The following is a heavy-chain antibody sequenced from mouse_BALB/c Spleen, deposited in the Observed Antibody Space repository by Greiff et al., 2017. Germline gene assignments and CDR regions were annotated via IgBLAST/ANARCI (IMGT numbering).Heavy chain of an antibody. CDR3: ARDDRGDY. CDR2: IYPGDGDT. CDR1: GYTFTSYW. J-gene: IGHJ2*01. V-gene: IGHV1-87*01. Sequence: QVQLKESGAELARPGASVKLSCKASGYTFTSYWMQWVKQRPGQGLEWIGAIYPGDGDTRYTQKFKGKATLTADKSSSTAYMQLSSLASEDSAVYYCARDDRGDYWGQGTTLTVSS. D-gene: IGHD2-14*01.